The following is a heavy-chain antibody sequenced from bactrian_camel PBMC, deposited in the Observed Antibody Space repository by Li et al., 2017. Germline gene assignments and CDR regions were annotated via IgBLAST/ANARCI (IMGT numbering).Heavy chain of an antibody. J-gene: IGHJ4*01. CDR2: IDVDGAT. CDR1: GSLTSRYC. Sequence: GGGSVQAGGSLRLSCTFGSLTSRYCMGWFRRSPGLGREGVASIDVDGATDYAAGVKGRFTISADKPKDTVYLQMNGLKPEDTATYSCTPNGFGCPNWDYKSGQGTQVTVS. V-gene: IGHV3S10*01. D-gene: IGHD8*01.